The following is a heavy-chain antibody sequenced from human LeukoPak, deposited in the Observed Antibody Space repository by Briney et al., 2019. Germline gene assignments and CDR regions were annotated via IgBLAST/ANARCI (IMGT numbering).Heavy chain of an antibody. CDR2: ISGSGGST. Sequence: GGSLRLSCAASGFTFSSYAMSWVRQAPGKGLEWVSAISGSGGSTYYADSVKGRFTISRDNSKNTLYLQVNSLRAEDTAVYYCAKVVDTYYDFWSGYFPESFYYYYGMDVWGQGTTVTVSS. D-gene: IGHD3-3*01. J-gene: IGHJ6*02. CDR3: AKVVDTYYDFWSGYFPESFYYYYGMDV. CDR1: GFTFSSYA. V-gene: IGHV3-23*01.